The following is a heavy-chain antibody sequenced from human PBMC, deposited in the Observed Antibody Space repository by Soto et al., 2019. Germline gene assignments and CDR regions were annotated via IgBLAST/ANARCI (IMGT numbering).Heavy chain of an antibody. CDR2: IIPIFGTA. CDR3: ARNSMGPKYGMDV. CDR1: GGTFSSYA. J-gene: IGHJ6*02. V-gene: IGHV1-69*13. D-gene: IGHD4-4*01. Sequence: SVKVSCKASGGTFSSYAISWVRQAPGQGLEWMGGIIPIFGTANYAQKFQGRVTITADESTSTAYMELSSLRSEDTAVYYCARNSMGPKYGMDVWGQGTTVPVYS.